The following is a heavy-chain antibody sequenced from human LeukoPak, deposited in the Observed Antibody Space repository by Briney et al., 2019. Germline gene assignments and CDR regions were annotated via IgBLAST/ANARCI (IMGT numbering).Heavy chain of an antibody. D-gene: IGHD2-15*01. CDR2: IIPIFGTA. CDR1: GGTFSSYA. J-gene: IGHJ1*01. Sequence: SVKVSCKAPGGTFSSYAISWVRQAPGQGLEWMGRIIPIFGTANYAQKFQGRVTITTDESTSTAYMELSSLRSEDTAVYYCASAPCSGGSCYSYGYFQHWGQGTLVTVSS. V-gene: IGHV1-69*05. CDR3: ASAPCSGGSCYSYGYFQH.